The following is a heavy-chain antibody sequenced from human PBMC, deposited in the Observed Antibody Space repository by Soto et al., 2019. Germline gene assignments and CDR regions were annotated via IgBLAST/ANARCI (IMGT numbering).Heavy chain of an antibody. CDR3: ARDKEFSTYYDFWSGYYTQTYYYGMDV. CDR1: GFTFSSYW. CDR2: INSDGSST. D-gene: IGHD3-3*01. J-gene: IGHJ6*02. V-gene: IGHV3-74*01. Sequence: GGSLRLSCAASGFTFSSYWMHWVRQAPGKGLVWVSRINSDGSSTSYADSVKGRFTISRDNAKNTLYLKMNSLRAEDTAVYYCARDKEFSTYYDFWSGYYTQTYYYGMDVWGQGTTVTVSS.